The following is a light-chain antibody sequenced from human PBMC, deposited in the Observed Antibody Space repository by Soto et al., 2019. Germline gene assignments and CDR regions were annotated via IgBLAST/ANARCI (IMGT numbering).Light chain of an antibody. J-gene: IGLJ1*01. CDR3: SSYTSSTPPLYV. Sequence: QSVLTQPASVSGSPGQSITVSCTGTSSDVGGYNYVSWYQQHPGKAPKLMIYDVSNRPSGVSNRFSGSKSGNTASLTISGPRAEDEADYYCSSYTSSTPPLYVFGPGTKATAL. CDR1: SSDVGGYNY. CDR2: DVS. V-gene: IGLV2-14*01.